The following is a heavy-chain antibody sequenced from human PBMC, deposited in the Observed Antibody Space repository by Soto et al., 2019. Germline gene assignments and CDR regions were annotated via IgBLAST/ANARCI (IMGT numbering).Heavy chain of an antibody. CDR1: GGSITSSSYY. CDR3: VRPEGGFTYGFYFDS. J-gene: IGHJ4*02. D-gene: IGHD5-18*01. V-gene: IGHV4-39*01. Sequence: QLQLQESGPGLVKPSETLSLTCSVSGGSITSSSYYWGWIRQPPGKGLEWIGSVYYSGSTSYYNPSLKSRVTFSVDTAKNQFSLILSAVTAADTAVYYCVRPEGGFTYGFYFDSWGQGTLVTVSS. CDR2: VYYSGSTS.